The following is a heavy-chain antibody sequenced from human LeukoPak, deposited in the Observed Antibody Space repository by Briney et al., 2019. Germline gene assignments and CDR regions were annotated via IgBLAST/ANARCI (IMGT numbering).Heavy chain of an antibody. Sequence: ASVKVSCKASGGTFSSYAISWVRQAPGQGLEWMGWINPNSGGTNYAQKFQGWVTMTRDTSISTAYMELSRLRSDDTAVYYCARDLRDSSGWYGMDVWGQGTTVTVSS. CDR2: INPNSGGT. CDR3: ARDLRDSSGWYGMDV. D-gene: IGHD6-19*01. CDR1: GGTFSSYA. J-gene: IGHJ6*02. V-gene: IGHV1-2*04.